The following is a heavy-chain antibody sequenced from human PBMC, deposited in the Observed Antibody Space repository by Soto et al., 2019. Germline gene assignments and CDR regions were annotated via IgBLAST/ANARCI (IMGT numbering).Heavy chain of an antibody. CDR2: IWYDGSNK. V-gene: IGHV3-33*01. Sequence: QVQLVESGGGVVQPVRSLRLSCAASGFTFSSYGMHWVRQAPGKGLEWVAVIWYDGSNKYYADSVKGRFTISRDNSKNTLYLQMNSLRAEDTAVYYCARGYDYGDLYYFDYWGQGTLVTVSS. CDR3: ARGYDYGDLYYFDY. D-gene: IGHD4-17*01. J-gene: IGHJ4*02. CDR1: GFTFSSYG.